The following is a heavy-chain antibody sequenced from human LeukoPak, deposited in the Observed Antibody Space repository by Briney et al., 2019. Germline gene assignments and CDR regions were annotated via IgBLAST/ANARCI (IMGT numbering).Heavy chain of an antibody. CDR3: AKDRLWYSSGWRDAFDI. CDR2: ISTSSTYI. CDR1: GFTFSSYT. Sequence: KAGGSLRLSCAASGFTFSSYTMNWVRQAPGKGLEWVSSISTSSTYISYADSVKGRFTISRDNSKNTLYLQMNSLRAEDTAVYYCAKDRLWYSSGWRDAFDIWGQGAMVTVSS. V-gene: IGHV3-21*04. D-gene: IGHD6-19*01. J-gene: IGHJ3*02.